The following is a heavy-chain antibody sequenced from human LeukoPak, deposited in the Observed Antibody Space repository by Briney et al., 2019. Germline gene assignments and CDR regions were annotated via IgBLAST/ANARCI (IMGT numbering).Heavy chain of an antibody. J-gene: IGHJ4*02. V-gene: IGHV3-23*01. CDR1: GFTFSSYA. CDR3: AKTNWSTIFGVVIFVY. CDR2: ISGSGGST. D-gene: IGHD3-3*01. Sequence: PGGSLRLSCAASGFTFSSYAMSWVRQAPGKGLEWVSAISGSGGSTYYAGSVKGRFTISRDNSKNTLYLQMNSLRAEDTAVYYCAKTNWSTIFGVVIFVYWGQGTLVTVSS.